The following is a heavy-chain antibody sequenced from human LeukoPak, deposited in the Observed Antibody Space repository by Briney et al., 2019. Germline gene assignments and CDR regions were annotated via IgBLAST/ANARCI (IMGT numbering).Heavy chain of an antibody. CDR1: GGSISSHY. J-gene: IGHJ5*02. V-gene: IGHV4-59*11. CDR3: ARVPGRFYNWFDP. D-gene: IGHD3-3*01. CDR2: IYYSGST. Sequence: PSETLSLTCTVSGGSISSHYWSGIRQPPGKGLEWIGYIYYSGSTNYNPSLKSRVTISVDTSKNQFSLKLSSVTAADTAVYYCARVPGRFYNWFDPWGQGTLVTVSS.